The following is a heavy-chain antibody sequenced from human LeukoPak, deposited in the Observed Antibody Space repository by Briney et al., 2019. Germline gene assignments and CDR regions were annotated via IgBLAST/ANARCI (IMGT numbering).Heavy chain of an antibody. CDR1: GYSFTTYW. J-gene: IGHJ4*02. CDR2: ISAYNGNT. V-gene: IGHV1-18*04. CDR3: ARADSGSYYY. D-gene: IGHD1-26*01. Sequence: GESLKITCKGSGYSFTTYWIGWVRQAPGQGLEWMGWISAYNGNTNYAQKLQGRVTMTTDTSTSTAYMELRSLRSDDTAVYYCARADSGSYYYWGQGTLVTVSS.